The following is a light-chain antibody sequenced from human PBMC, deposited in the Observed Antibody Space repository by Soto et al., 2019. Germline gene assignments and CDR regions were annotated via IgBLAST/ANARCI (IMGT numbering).Light chain of an antibody. CDR3: QHLDNSWT. J-gene: IGKJ1*01. CDR2: DAS. V-gene: IGKV1-33*01. CDR1: QDINNY. Sequence: DIQMTQSPSSLSASVGDRVTITCQASQDINNYLNWYQQKAGKAPKLLIFDASNLETGVPSRFSGSGSGTHFSLTISSLHPEDIATYYCQHLDNSWTFGKGTKVDIK.